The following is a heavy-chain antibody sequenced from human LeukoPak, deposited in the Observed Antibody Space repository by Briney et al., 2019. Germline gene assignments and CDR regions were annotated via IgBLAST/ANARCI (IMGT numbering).Heavy chain of an antibody. D-gene: IGHD2-15*01. Sequence: GASVKVSCKASGYTFTSYDINWVRQAPGQGLEWMGWISAYNGNTNYAQKLQGRVTMTTDTSTSTAYMELRSLRSDDTAVYYCANTADCSGGSCYSGWFDPWGQGTLVTVSS. CDR2: ISAYNGNT. CDR3: ANTADCSGGSCYSGWFDP. V-gene: IGHV1-18*01. J-gene: IGHJ5*02. CDR1: GYTFTSYD.